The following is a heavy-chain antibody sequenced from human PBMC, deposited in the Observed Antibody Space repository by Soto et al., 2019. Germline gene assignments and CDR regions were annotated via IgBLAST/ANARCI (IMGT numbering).Heavy chain of an antibody. J-gene: IGHJ3*02. Sequence: GGSLILSCADSGFTIDDYGLRWVRQAPGKGLEWVSGINWNGGSTGYADSVKGRFTISRDNAKNSLYLQMNSLRAEDTALYHCARLTGTRAFDIWGQGTMVTVSS. CDR1: GFTIDDYG. CDR3: ARLTGTRAFDI. V-gene: IGHV3-20*01. CDR2: INWNGGST. D-gene: IGHD1-20*01.